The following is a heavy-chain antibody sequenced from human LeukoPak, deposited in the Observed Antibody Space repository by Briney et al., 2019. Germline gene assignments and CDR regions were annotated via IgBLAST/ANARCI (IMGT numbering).Heavy chain of an antibody. D-gene: IGHD3-3*01. CDR2: ISYDGSNK. CDR1: GFTFSSYA. J-gene: IGHJ4*02. V-gene: IGHV3-30-3*01. CDR3: ARDGGDFWTNYYFDY. Sequence: GGSLRLSCAASGFTFSSYAMHWVRQAPGKGLEWVAVISYDGSNKYYADSVKGRFTISRDNSKNTLYLQMNSLRAEDTAVYYCARDGGDFWTNYYFDYWGQGTLVTVSS.